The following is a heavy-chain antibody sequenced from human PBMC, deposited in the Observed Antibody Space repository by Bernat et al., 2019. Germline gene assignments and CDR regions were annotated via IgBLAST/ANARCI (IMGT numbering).Heavy chain of an antibody. CDR2: ISGSGAST. CDR1: RFTFSSYA. D-gene: IGHD3-9*01. Sequence: EVQLLESGGGLVQPGGSLRLSCAASRFTFSSYAMSWVRQAPGKGLEWVSAISGSGASTYFADSVKGRFTISRDNSKNTLYLQMNSLRAEDTAVYYCAKVPTDIFYGGDAFDIWGQGTMVTVSS. V-gene: IGHV3-23*01. CDR3: AKVPTDIFYGGDAFDI. J-gene: IGHJ3*02.